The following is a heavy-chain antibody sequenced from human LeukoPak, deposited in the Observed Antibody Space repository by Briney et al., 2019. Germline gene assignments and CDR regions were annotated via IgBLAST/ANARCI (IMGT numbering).Heavy chain of an antibody. CDR1: GGSFSGYY. CDR3: ASFRCYYDSSGYCHDY. V-gene: IGHV4-34*01. J-gene: IGHJ4*02. Sequence: PSETLSLTCAVYGGSFSGYYWSWIRQPPGKGLEWIGEINHSGSTNYNLSLKSRVTISIDTSKNQFSLKLSSVTAADTAVYYCASFRCYYDSSGYCHDYWGQGTLVTVSS. CDR2: INHSGST. D-gene: IGHD3-22*01.